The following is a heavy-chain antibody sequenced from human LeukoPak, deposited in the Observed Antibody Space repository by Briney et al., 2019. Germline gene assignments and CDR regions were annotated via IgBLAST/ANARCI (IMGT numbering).Heavy chain of an antibody. CDR3: ARRDGYCSSTSCYNFDY. CDR2: ISSSSSYI. D-gene: IGHD2-2*02. V-gene: IGHV3-21*01. CDR1: GFTFSSYS. J-gene: IGHJ4*02. Sequence: PGGSLRLSCAASGFTFSSYSMNWVRQAPGKGLEWVSSISSSSSYIYYADSVKGRFTISRDNAKNSLYLQMNSLRAEATAVYYCARRDGYCSSTSCYNFDYWGQGTLVTVSS.